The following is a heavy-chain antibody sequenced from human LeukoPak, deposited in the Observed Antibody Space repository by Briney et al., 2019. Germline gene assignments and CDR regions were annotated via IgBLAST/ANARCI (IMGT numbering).Heavy chain of an antibody. CDR1: GGTFSSYA. J-gene: IGHJ6*02. CDR2: IIPTLGIA. V-gene: IGHV1-69*04. CDR3: ARDWMVRGALNYYYYGMDV. Sequence: SVKVSCKASGGTFSSYAISWVRQAPGQGLEWMGRIIPTLGIANYAQKFQGRVTITADKSSSTAYMELSSLRSEDTAVCYCARDWMVRGALNYYYYGMDVWGQGTTVTVSS. D-gene: IGHD3-10*01.